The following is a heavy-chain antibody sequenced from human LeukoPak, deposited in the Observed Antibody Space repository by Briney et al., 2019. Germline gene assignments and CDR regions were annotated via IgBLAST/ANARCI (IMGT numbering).Heavy chain of an antibody. D-gene: IGHD6-19*01. CDR3: AKAQNLAGTGHFDY. CDR1: GFTFSSYA. J-gene: IGHJ4*02. V-gene: IGHV3-23*01. CDR2: ISGSGGST. Sequence: GGSLRLSCAASGFTFSSYAMSWVRQAPGKGLEWVSAISGSGGSTYYADSVKGRFPISRDNSKNTLYLQMNSLRAEDTAVYYCAKAQNLAGTGHFDYWGQGTLVTVSS.